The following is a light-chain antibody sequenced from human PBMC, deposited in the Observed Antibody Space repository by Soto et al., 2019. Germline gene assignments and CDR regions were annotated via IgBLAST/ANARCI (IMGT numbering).Light chain of an antibody. CDR1: QSIITNY. CDR3: HQYGTSVGT. Sequence: EIVLRQSPGTLSLSPGERATLSCRASQSIITNYLAWYRQKPGQAPRLLIYAASSRATGVPDRFSGSGSGTDFTLTISRLEPEDFAVYYCHQYGTSVGTFGQGTKVDIK. J-gene: IGKJ1*01. CDR2: AAS. V-gene: IGKV3-20*01.